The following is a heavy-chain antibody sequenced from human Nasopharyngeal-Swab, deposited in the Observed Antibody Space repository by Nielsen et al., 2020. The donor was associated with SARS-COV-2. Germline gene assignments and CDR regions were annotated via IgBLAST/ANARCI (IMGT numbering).Heavy chain of an antibody. CDR2: INSDGSST. Sequence: ESLKISCAASGFTFSGYWMHWVRQAPGKGLVWVSRINSDGSSTSYADSVKGRFTISRDNAKNTLYLQMNSLRAEDTAVYYCARYFPRPLDFWNHLSVSHLLYYYGMDVWGQGTTVTVSS. D-gene: IGHD3-3*01. CDR3: ARYFPRPLDFWNHLSVSHLLYYYGMDV. V-gene: IGHV3-74*01. J-gene: IGHJ6*02. CDR1: GFTFSGYW.